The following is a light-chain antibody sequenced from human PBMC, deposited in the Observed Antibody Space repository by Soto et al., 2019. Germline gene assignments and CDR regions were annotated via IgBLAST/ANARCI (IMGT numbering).Light chain of an antibody. J-gene: IGKJ4*01. CDR1: QSIAMF. CDR3: QQNYSPPLT. CDR2: DSA. V-gene: IGKV1-39*01. Sequence: DIQMTQSPSSLSASVGDTVTITCRASQSIAMFLSWYQQKPGKAPKLLIYDSATLQNDVPSRFTGSGSGTYFTLTISSLRLEDFATYYCQQNYSPPLTFGGGTKVYIK.